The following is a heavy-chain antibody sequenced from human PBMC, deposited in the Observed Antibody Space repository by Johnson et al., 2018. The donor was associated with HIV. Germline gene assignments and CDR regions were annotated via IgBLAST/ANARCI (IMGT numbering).Heavy chain of an antibody. D-gene: IGHD6-13*01. Sequence: VQLVESGGALVQPGGSLRLSCAASGFTFSSHWMHWVRQVPGKGLVWVSRINSDGSIISYADSVKGRLTISRDNAKNTLFLQMNSLRPEDTAVYYCARDKNNRIAAAALAAFDIWGKGTMVTVSS. CDR3: ARDKNNRIAAAALAAFDI. CDR1: GFTFSSHW. J-gene: IGHJ3*02. CDR2: INSDGSII. V-gene: IGHV3-74*01.